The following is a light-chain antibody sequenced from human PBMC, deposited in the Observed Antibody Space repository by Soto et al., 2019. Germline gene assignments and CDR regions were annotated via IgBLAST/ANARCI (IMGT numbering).Light chain of an antibody. CDR3: QQYASTPPYP. CDR1: QSVLYSSNNKNY. Sequence: DIVMTQSPDSLAVSLGERATINCKSSQSVLYSSNNKNYLAWYQQKPGQPPKLLMYWASTRVSGVPDRFSGSGSGKDFSLTISTLQAEDVAVYCSQQYASTPPYPVGQGTKLVIK. CDR2: WAS. J-gene: IGKJ2*01. V-gene: IGKV4-1*01.